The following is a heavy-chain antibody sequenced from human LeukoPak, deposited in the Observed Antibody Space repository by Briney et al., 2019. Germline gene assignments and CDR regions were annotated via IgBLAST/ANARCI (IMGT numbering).Heavy chain of an antibody. V-gene: IGHV7-4-1*02. J-gene: IGHJ5*01. Sequence: GASVKVSCEASGYIFTNYAINSMRQAPGQGLEWMGWITTSTGNPTYAQGFTGRFVFSSDTSVSTAYLQISSLRAEDTAVYYCARDPYAPPSSDLQRFDSWGQGTLVTVSS. D-gene: IGHD6-19*01. CDR1: GYIFTNYA. CDR2: ITTSTGNP. CDR3: ARDPYAPPSSDLQRFDS.